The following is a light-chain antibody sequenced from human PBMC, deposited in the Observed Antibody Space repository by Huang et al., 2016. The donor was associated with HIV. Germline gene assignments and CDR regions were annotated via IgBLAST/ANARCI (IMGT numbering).Light chain of an antibody. Sequence: EIVLTQSPATLSLSPGERATHSCRASQSVRNYLAGYQQKPGQAPRLLIYDASNRATGTPARFSGSGSGTDFTLTISSLEPEDFAVYYCQQRSDWPPWTFGQGTKVEIK. V-gene: IGKV3-11*01. J-gene: IGKJ1*01. CDR3: QQRSDWPPWT. CDR2: DAS. CDR1: QSVRNY.